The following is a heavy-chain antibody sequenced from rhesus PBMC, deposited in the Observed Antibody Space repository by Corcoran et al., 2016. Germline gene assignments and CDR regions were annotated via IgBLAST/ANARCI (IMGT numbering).Heavy chain of an antibody. Sequence: QVQLQESGPGVVKPSETLSLTCAVSGGSISDSYRWSWIRQPPGKGLEWIGYIERSSTSTNHNPALKSRVTISKDTSKNQFTLKLSSVTAADTAVYYCARPHSSGWYVGYFDYWGQGVLVTVSS. J-gene: IGHJ4*01. CDR1: GGSISDSYR. CDR3: ARPHSSGWYVGYFDY. V-gene: IGHV4S10*01. D-gene: IGHD6-31*01. CDR2: IERSSTST.